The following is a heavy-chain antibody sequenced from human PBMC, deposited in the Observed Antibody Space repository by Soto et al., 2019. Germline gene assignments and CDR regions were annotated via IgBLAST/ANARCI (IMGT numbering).Heavy chain of an antibody. D-gene: IGHD4-17*01. CDR3: ARRITTVIDY. J-gene: IGHJ4*02. Sequence: SETLSLTCSVSDDSINSDKYYWGWIRQPPGKGLEWIGSIYYRGSAYYNPSLQTRVTISVDTSKNQFSLKLSSVTAADTAVYYCARRITTVIDYWGQGTLVTVSS. CDR1: DDSINSDKYY. CDR2: IYYRGSA. V-gene: IGHV4-39*01.